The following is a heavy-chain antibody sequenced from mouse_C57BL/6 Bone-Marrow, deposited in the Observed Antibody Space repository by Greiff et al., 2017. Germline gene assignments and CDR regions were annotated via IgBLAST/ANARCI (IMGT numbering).Heavy chain of an antibody. V-gene: IGHV1-80*01. CDR3: ARSPPLYFDY. J-gene: IGHJ2*01. Sequence: QVQLKESGAELVKPGASVKISCKASGYAFSSYWMNWVKQRPGKGLEWIGQIYPGDGDTNYNGKFKGKATLTADKSSSTAYMQLSSLTSEDSAVYFCARSPPLYFDYWGQGTTLTVSS. CDR1: GYAFSSYW. CDR2: IYPGDGDT.